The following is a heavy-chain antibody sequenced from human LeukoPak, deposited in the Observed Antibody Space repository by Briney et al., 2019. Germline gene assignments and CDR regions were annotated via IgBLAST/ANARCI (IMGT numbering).Heavy chain of an antibody. CDR1: GGSISSYY. J-gene: IGHJ3*02. V-gene: IGHV4-59*01. D-gene: IGHD3-22*01. Sequence: SETLSLTCTVSGGSISSYYWSWIRQPPGKGLEWIGYIYYSGSTNYNPSLKSRVTISVDTSKNQFSLKLSSVTAADTAVYYCARAHPTYYYDSSGGAFDIWGQGTMVTVSS. CDR2: IYYSGST. CDR3: ARAHPTYYYDSSGGAFDI.